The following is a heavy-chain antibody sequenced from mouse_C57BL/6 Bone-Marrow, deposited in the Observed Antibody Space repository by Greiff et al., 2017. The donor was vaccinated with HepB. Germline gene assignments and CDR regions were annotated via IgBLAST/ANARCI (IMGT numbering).Heavy chain of an antibody. J-gene: IGHJ2*01. D-gene: IGHD1-1*01. CDR1: GYTFTDYY. CDR3: ARLGPLLLPDY. CDR2: IYPGSGNT. Sequence: VQLQQSGAELVRPGASVKLSCKASGYTFTDYYINWVKQRPGQGLEWIARIYPGSGNTYYNEKFKGKATLTAEKSSSTAYMQLSSLTSEDSAVYFCARLGPLLLPDYWGQGTTLTVSS. V-gene: IGHV1-76*01.